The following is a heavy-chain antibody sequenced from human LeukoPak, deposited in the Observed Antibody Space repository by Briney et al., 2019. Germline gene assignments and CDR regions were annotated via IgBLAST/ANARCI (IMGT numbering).Heavy chain of an antibody. V-gene: IGHV1-18*01. CDR2: ISAYNGNT. D-gene: IGHD3-10*01. CDR1: GYTFTSYG. Sequence: GASVKVSCKASGYTFTSYGISWVRQAPGQGLEWMGWISAYNGNTNYAQKLQGRVTMTTDTSTSTAYMELRSLRSDDTAVYYCARVHLGYYGSGRLDYWGQGTLVTVSS. J-gene: IGHJ4*02. CDR3: ARVHLGYYGSGRLDY.